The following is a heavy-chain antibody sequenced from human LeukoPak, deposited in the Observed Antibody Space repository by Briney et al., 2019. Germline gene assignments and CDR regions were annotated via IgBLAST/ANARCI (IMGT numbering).Heavy chain of an antibody. CDR3: ARGAPTTGIGAGRFDY. V-gene: IGHV1-46*01. D-gene: IGHD5-12*01. CDR1: GYSLTNYY. J-gene: IGHJ4*02. CDR2: INPSGGST. Sequence: ASVKVSCKAFGYSLTNYYLHWVRQAPGQGLEWMGEINPSGGSTSYAQKFQGRITVTRDTYTNTVYMDLSSLRSEDTATYYCARGAPTTGIGAGRFDYWGQGSLLTVAS.